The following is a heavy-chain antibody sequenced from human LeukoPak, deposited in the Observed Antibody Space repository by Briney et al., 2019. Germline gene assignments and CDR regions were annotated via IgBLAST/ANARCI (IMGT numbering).Heavy chain of an antibody. J-gene: IGHJ3*02. Sequence: GGSLRLSCAASGFTFDDYGMSWVRQAPGKGLEWVSGINWNGGSTGYADPVKGRFTISRDNAKNSLYLQMNSLRAEDTALYHCARKHYYDSSPGAFDIWGQGTMVTVSS. CDR1: GFTFDDYG. V-gene: IGHV3-20*01. D-gene: IGHD3-22*01. CDR2: INWNGGST. CDR3: ARKHYYDSSPGAFDI.